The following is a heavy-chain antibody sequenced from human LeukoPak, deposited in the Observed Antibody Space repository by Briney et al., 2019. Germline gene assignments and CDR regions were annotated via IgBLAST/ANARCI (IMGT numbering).Heavy chain of an antibody. J-gene: IGHJ4*02. CDR3: ARDTGYYGSGSLDY. CDR1: GGSISSGGYY. CDR2: IYYSGST. D-gene: IGHD3-10*01. Sequence: SQTLSLTCTVSGGSISSGGYYWSWIRQHPGKGLEWIVYIYYSGSTYYNPSLKSRVTISVDTSKNQFSLKLSSVTAADTAVYYCARDTGYYGSGSLDYWGQGTLVTVSS. V-gene: IGHV4-31*03.